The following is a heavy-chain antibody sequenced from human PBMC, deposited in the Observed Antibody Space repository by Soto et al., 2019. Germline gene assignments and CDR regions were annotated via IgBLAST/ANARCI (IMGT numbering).Heavy chain of an antibody. CDR3: ARYLGGYDAFDI. CDR2: INHSGST. D-gene: IGHD5-12*01. V-gene: IGHV4-34*01. J-gene: IGHJ3*02. CDR1: GGSFSGYY. Sequence: SETLSLTCAVYGGSFSGYYWSWIRQPPGKGLEWIGEINHSGSTNYNPSLKSRVTISVDTSKNQFSLKLSSATAADTAVYYCARYLGGYDAFDIWGQGTMVTVSS.